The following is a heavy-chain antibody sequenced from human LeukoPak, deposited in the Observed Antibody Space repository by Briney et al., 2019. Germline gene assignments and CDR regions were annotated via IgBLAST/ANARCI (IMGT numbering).Heavy chain of an antibody. CDR3: ACGYCRAGSCYVGY. J-gene: IGHJ4*02. CDR2: SRNKANGYTT. Sequence: PGGSLRLSCAVSGFTFSDHYMDWVRQAPGKGLEWVGRSRNKANGYTTEYAASVKGRFTISRDDSQNSLYLQMNSLKTEDTAVYYCACGYCRAGSCYVGYWGQGTLVIVSS. V-gene: IGHV3-72*01. CDR1: GFTFSDHY. D-gene: IGHD2-15*01.